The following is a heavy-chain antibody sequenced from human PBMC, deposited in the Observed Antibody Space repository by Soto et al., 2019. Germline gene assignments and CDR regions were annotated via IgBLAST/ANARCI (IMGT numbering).Heavy chain of an antibody. CDR2: INHSGST. D-gene: IGHD3-10*01. Sequence: SETLSLTCAVYGGSFTGYYWSCIRQPPGKGLEWIGEINHSGSTNYNPSLKSRVTISVDTSKNQFSLKLSSVTAADTAVYYCARGHGGSGSYYNGGYNWFDPWGQGTLVTVSS. CDR1: GGSFTGYY. V-gene: IGHV4-34*01. CDR3: ARGHGGSGSYYNGGYNWFDP. J-gene: IGHJ5*02.